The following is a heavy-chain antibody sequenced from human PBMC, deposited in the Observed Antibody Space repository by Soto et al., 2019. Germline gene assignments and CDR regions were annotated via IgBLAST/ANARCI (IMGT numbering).Heavy chain of an antibody. J-gene: IGHJ2*01. Sequence: QVQLQESGPGLVKPSQTLSLTCTVSGGSISSGGYYWSWIRQHPGTGLEWIGYIYYSGSTYYNPSLKSRVTISVDTSKNQFSLKLSSVTAADTAVYYCARDQRGDNPNWYFDLWGRGTLVTVSS. CDR1: GGSISSGGYY. CDR3: ARDQRGDNPNWYFDL. V-gene: IGHV4-31*03. D-gene: IGHD3-16*01. CDR2: IYYSGST.